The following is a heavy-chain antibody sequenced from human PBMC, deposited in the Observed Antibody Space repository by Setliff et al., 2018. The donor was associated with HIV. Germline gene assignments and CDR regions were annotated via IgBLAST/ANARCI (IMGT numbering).Heavy chain of an antibody. D-gene: IGHD2-8*01. CDR3: VRLTADRTNYYHYIDV. Sequence: ASVKVSRKASGYSLSTYAISWVRQAPGQGLEWMGWIDPNNGNRNFAQKFRGRVNMTTDLSTNTAYMEVRSLIFDETAVYYCVRLTADRTNYYHYIDVWGKGTTVTVSS. J-gene: IGHJ6*03. CDR2: IDPNNGNR. CDR1: GYSLSTYA. V-gene: IGHV1-18*01.